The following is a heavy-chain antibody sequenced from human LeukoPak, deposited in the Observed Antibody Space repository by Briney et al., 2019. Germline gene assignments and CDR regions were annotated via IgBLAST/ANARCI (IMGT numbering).Heavy chain of an antibody. J-gene: IGHJ4*02. CDR3: ARGGQSGSADY. D-gene: IGHD3-10*01. Sequence: GGSLRLSCAASGFTFSSYWMHGVRQVPGKGLVWVSRIHSDGSITRYADSVKGRFTISRDNGKNTLCLQMNSLRAEDTAVYYCARGGQSGSADYWGQGTLVTVSS. CDR2: IHSDGSIT. CDR1: GFTFSSYW. V-gene: IGHV3-74*01.